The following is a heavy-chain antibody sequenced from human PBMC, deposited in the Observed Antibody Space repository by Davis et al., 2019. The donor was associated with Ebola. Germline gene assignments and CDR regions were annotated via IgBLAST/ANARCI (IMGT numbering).Heavy chain of an antibody. D-gene: IGHD3-9*01. CDR2: LYSGGTT. Sequence: GESLKISCAASGFIVSNSYMSLVRQAPGKGLEWVSILYSGGTTYYAASVKGRFTISRDNSKNTLYFQMDSLRAEDTAVYYCARATGSPPHYYAMDAWGRGTTVIVSS. CDR1: GFIVSNSY. V-gene: IGHV3-53*01. J-gene: IGHJ6*02. CDR3: ARATGSPPHYYAMDA.